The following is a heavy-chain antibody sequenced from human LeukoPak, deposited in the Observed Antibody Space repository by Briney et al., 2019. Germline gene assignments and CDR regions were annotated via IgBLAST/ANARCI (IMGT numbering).Heavy chain of an antibody. V-gene: IGHV1-69*06. D-gene: IGHD6-19*01. Sequence: SVKVSCKASGGTFSSYAISWVRQAPGQGLEWMGGIIPIFGTANYAQKFQGRVTITADKSTSTAYMELSSLRSEDTAVYYCARVSHPYSSGWYYLDYWGQGTLVTVSS. CDR3: ARVSHPYSSGWYYLDY. CDR1: GGTFSSYA. CDR2: IIPIFGTA. J-gene: IGHJ4*02.